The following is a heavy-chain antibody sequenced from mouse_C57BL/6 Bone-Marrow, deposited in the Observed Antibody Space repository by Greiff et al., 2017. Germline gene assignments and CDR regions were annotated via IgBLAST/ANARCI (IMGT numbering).Heavy chain of an antibody. CDR1: GFTFSSYG. J-gene: IGHJ1*03. V-gene: IGHV5-6*01. D-gene: IGHD1-1*01. CDR2: ISSGGSYT. Sequence: EVQLVESGGDLVKPGGSLKLSCAASGFTFSSYGMSWVRQTPDKRLEWVATISSGGSYTYYPDSVKGRFTISRDKAKNTLYLQMSSLKSVDTAMYYCARWGNYSGSSGWYFDVWGTGTTVTVSS. CDR3: ARWGNYSGSSGWYFDV.